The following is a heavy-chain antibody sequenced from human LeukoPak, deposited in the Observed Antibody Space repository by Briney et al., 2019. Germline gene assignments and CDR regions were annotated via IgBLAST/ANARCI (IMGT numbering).Heavy chain of an antibody. J-gene: IGHJ4*02. V-gene: IGHV1-2*02. CDR1: GFTFTDHY. CDR3: VREGEGPLSKDFDY. CDR2: IGPHSTFT. D-gene: IGHD2/OR15-2a*01. Sequence: GASVKVSCKSSGFTFTDHYIHWVRQGPGQGLEWMGYIGPHSTFTSSPQGFQGRVTMTRDASMSTAYMELTRLTSDDTAVYYCVREGEGPLSKDFDYWGQGTLVTVSS.